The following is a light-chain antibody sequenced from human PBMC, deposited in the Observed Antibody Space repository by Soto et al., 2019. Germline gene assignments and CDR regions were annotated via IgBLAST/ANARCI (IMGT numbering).Light chain of an antibody. CDR2: DAS. CDR3: QQRSNWPPIT. Sequence: EIVLTQSPATLSLSPGERATLSCRASQSVSSYLAWYQQKPGQAPRLLIYDASNRATGIPARFSGSGSGTEFTLTISSREPEDFAVYYCQQRSNWPPITFGQGTQLEIK. V-gene: IGKV3-11*01. CDR1: QSVSSY. J-gene: IGKJ5*01.